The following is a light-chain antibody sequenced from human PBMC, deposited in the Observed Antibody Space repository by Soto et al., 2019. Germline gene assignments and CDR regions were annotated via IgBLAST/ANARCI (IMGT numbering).Light chain of an antibody. Sequence: IVLTQSPGTLSLSAGERATLSCRASQSVSSCYLAWYQQKPGQAPRLLIYGASSRATGIPDRFSGTGSGTDFTLTISRLEPEDFAVYYCQQYVKSPWTFGKGTKVDIK. CDR2: GAS. CDR1: QSVSSCY. CDR3: QQYVKSPWT. J-gene: IGKJ1*01. V-gene: IGKV3-20*01.